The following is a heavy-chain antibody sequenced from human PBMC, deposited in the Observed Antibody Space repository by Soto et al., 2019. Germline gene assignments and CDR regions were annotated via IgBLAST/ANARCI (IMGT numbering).Heavy chain of an antibody. D-gene: IGHD1-7*01. V-gene: IGHV3-48*01. CDR2: ISSSSSTI. CDR3: ARDIITGTYTPEYMDV. CDR1: GFTFSSYS. J-gene: IGHJ6*03. Sequence: GGSLRLSCAASGFTFSSYSMNWVRQAPGKGLEWVSYISSSSSTIYYADSVKGRFTISRDNAKNSLYLQMNSLRAEDTAVYYCARDIITGTYTPEYMDVWGKGTTVTSP.